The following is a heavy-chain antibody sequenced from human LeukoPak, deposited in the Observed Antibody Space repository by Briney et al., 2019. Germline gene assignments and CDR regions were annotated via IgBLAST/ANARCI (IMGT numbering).Heavy chain of an antibody. V-gene: IGHV4-38-2*02. D-gene: IGHD3-22*01. J-gene: IGHJ4*02. Sequence: PSETLSLTCTVSGYSISSGYYWGWIRQPPGKGLEWIGSIYHSGSTYYNPSLKSRVTISVDTSKNQFSLRLSSVTAADTAVYYCARGGGSGYYPGDYWGQGTLVTVSS. CDR1: GYSISSGYY. CDR3: ARGGGSGYYPGDY. CDR2: IYHSGST.